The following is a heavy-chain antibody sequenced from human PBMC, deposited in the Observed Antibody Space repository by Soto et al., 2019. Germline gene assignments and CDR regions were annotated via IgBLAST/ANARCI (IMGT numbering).Heavy chain of an antibody. V-gene: IGHV4-59*01. Sequence: SETLSLTCTVSGGSISSYYWSWIRQPPGKGLEWIGYIYYSGSTNYNPSLKSRVTISVDTSKNQFSLKLSSVTAADTAVYYCAQYTHGYSGYGLFDYWGQGTLVTVSS. CDR3: AQYTHGYSGYGLFDY. CDR1: GGSISSYY. CDR2: IYYSGST. J-gene: IGHJ4*02. D-gene: IGHD5-12*01.